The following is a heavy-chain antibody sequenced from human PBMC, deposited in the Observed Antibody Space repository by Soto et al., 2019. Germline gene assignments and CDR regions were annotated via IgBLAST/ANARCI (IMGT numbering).Heavy chain of an antibody. J-gene: IGHJ4*02. CDR1: GYTFTSYG. Sequence: ASVKVSCKASGYTFTSYGISWVRQAPGQRLEWMGWINAGNGNTKYSQKFQDRVTISRDTSASTVYMELRSLRSEDTAVYYCTREGQFYDSSGFYYSFDSWGQRTRVTVSS. V-gene: IGHV1-3*01. D-gene: IGHD3-22*01. CDR3: TREGQFYDSSGFYYSFDS. CDR2: INAGNGNT.